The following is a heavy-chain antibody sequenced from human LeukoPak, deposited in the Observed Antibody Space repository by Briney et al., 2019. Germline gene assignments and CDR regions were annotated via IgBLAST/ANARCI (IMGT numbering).Heavy chain of an antibody. J-gene: IGHJ4*02. CDR3: AKLVSPYAPPDY. CDR1: GGTFSSYA. Sequence: GASVKVSCKASGGTFSSYAISWVRQAPGQGLEWMGRIIPILGIANYAQKFQGRVTITADKSTSTAYMELSSLRSEDTAVYYCAKLVSPYAPPDYWGQGTLVTVSS. V-gene: IGHV1-69*04. D-gene: IGHD2-2*01. CDR2: IIPILGIA.